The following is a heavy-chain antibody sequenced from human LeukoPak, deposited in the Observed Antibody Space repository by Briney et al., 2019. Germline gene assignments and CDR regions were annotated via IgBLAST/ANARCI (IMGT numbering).Heavy chain of an antibody. V-gene: IGHV3-48*03. J-gene: IGHJ4*02. Sequence: GGSLRLSCVASGFTFSSYEMNWVRQAPGKGLEWVSYISSSGSIKYYADSLKGRFIISRDNAKNSLYVQMNSLRADDTAVYYCAREAVEAPHDYRAQGTLVTVSS. CDR1: GFTFSSYE. D-gene: IGHD2-2*01. CDR2: ISSSGSIK. CDR3: AREAVEAPHDY.